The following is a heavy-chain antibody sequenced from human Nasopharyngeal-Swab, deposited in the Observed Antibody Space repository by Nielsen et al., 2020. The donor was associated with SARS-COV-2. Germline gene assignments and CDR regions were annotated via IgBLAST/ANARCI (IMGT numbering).Heavy chain of an antibody. D-gene: IGHD5-18*01. Sequence: SLKISCAASGFTFDDYAMHWVRQAPGKGLEWVSGISWNSGSIGYADSVKGRFTISRDNAKNSLYLQMNSLRAEDTAVYYCARGRAQLWSRVNGMDVWGQGTTVTVSS. CDR3: ARGRAQLWSRVNGMDV. J-gene: IGHJ6*02. CDR1: GFTFDDYA. V-gene: IGHV3-9*01. CDR2: ISWNSGSI.